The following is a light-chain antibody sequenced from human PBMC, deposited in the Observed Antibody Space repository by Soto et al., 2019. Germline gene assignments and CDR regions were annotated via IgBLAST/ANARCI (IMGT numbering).Light chain of an antibody. Sequence: EIVLTQSPATLSLSPGERATLSCRASQSVSSYLAWYQQKPGQAPRLLIYDASKRATGIPARFSGSGSGTDFTLTIGSLEPEDFAVYYCQRYGRSQWTFGQGTKVDMK. CDR2: DAS. CDR1: QSVSSY. J-gene: IGKJ1*01. CDR3: QRYGRSQWT. V-gene: IGKV3-11*01.